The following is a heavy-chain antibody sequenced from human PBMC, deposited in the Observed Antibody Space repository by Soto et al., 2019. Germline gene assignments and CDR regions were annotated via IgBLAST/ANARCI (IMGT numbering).Heavy chain of an antibody. D-gene: IGHD6-19*01. CDR2: INAGNGNT. Sequence: ASVKVSCKASGYTFTSYAMHWVRQAPGQRLEWMGWINAGNGNTKYSQKFQGRVTITRDTSASTAYMELSSLRSEDTAVYYCARDPGYSSGWYYFDYWGQGTLGTVS. CDR3: ARDPGYSSGWYYFDY. J-gene: IGHJ4*02. CDR1: GYTFTSYA. V-gene: IGHV1-3*01.